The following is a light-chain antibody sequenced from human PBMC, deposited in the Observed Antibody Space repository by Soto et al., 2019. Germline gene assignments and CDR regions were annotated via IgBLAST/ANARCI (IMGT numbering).Light chain of an antibody. CDR1: SSDVGGYNY. V-gene: IGLV2-11*01. Sequence: QSALTQPRSVSGSPGQSVTISCTGTSSDVGGYNYVSWYQQHPGKAPKVMIYDVSKRPSGVPDRFSGSKSGNTASLTISGLQAEDEGDYYCYSYTSSSTYVFGTGTKVTVL. CDR3: YSYTSSSTYV. J-gene: IGLJ1*01. CDR2: DVS.